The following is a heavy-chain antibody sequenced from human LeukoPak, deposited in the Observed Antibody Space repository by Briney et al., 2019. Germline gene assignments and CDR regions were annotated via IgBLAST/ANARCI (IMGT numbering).Heavy chain of an antibody. CDR3: AKAHGGSYHSGVD. CDR2: ISGSGGST. D-gene: IGHD1-26*01. V-gene: IGHV3-23*01. Sequence: GGSLRLSCAASGFTFTSYAMNWVRQAPGKGLEWVSGISGSGGSTYYADSVKGRFTISRDNSKNTLYLQLNSLRVEDTAEYYCAKAHGGSYHSGVDWGQGTLVIVSS. J-gene: IGHJ4*02. CDR1: GFTFTSYA.